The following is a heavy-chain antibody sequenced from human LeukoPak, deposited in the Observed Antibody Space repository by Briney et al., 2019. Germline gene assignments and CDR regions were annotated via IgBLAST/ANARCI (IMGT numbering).Heavy chain of an antibody. D-gene: IGHD3-16*01. V-gene: IGHV1-18*01. J-gene: IGHJ4*02. CDR2: ISGYSGNT. Sequence: ASVKVSCKASGYSFSSYGITWVRQAPGQGLEWMGGISGYSGNTSYEQKLQGRVTMTTDTSTSTAYMELRSLRSDDTAVYYCVRDRDDYVWGSYILLDYWGQGTLVTVSS. CDR1: GYSFSSYG. CDR3: VRDRDDYVWGSYILLDY.